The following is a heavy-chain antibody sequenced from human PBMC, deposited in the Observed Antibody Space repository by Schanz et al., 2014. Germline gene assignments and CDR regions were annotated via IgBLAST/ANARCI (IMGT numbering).Heavy chain of an antibody. J-gene: IGHJ4*02. CDR1: GFSIRNHD. Sequence: VQLVESGGGLVQPGGSLRLSCAASGFSIRNHDMHWVRQAPGKGLEWVAVISYDGRNKYYADSVKGRFTISRDNSKNTLYLQMNTLRAEDTAVYYCARDRGYCSGGSCLTFDYWGQGTLVTVSS. CDR2: ISYDGRNK. V-gene: IGHV3-30-3*01. CDR3: ARDRGYCSGGSCLTFDY. D-gene: IGHD2-15*01.